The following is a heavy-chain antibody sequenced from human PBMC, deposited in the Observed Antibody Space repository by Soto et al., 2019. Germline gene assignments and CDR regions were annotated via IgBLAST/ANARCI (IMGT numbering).Heavy chain of an antibody. D-gene: IGHD3-10*01. CDR1: GVSFNDYY. Sequence: QVQLQESGPGLVKASETLSLSCSVSGVSFNDYYWAWLRQPPGKGLEWIGYVFYSGISNHSPSLRSRVTISVDTSKKQFSLKRTSVTAADTAVYYCAGGSSGSPPFDSWGRGTLVSVS. CDR2: VFYSGIS. CDR3: AGGSSGSPPFDS. V-gene: IGHV4-59*01. J-gene: IGHJ4*01.